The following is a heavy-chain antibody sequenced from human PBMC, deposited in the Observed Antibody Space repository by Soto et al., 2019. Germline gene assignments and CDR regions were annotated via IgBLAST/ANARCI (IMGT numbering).Heavy chain of an antibody. CDR3: ARDKLNGYNWFDP. CDR2: IYYSGST. V-gene: IGHV4-31*03. D-gene: IGHD1-7*01. J-gene: IGHJ5*02. Sequence: SETLSLTCTVSGGSISSGGYYWSWIRQHPGKGLEWIGYIYYSGSTYYNPSLKSRVTISVDTSMNQFSLKLSSVTAADTAVYYCARDKLNGYNWFDPWGQGTLVTVSS. CDR1: GGSISSGGYY.